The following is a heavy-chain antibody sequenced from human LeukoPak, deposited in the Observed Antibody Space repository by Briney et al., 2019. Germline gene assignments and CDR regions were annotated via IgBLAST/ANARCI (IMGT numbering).Heavy chain of an antibody. CDR2: ISYDGSNK. D-gene: IGHD2-15*01. V-gene: IGHV3-30*18. J-gene: IGHJ4*02. CDR1: GFTFSSYG. CDR3: AKASGGELGVYFDY. Sequence: GGSLRLSCAASGFTFSSYGMHWVRQAPGKGLEWVAVISYDGSNKYYADSVKGRFTISRDNSKNTLYLQMNSLRAEDTAVYYCAKASGGELGVYFDYWGQGTLVTVSS.